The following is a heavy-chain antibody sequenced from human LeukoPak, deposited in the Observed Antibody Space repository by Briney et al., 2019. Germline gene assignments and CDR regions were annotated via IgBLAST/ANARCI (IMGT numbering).Heavy chain of an antibody. D-gene: IGHD2-21*01. CDR2: INPSGGDT. V-gene: IGHV1-46*01. Sequence: ASVKVSCKASGYTFTRYYMHWVRQAPGQGLEWMGMINPSGGDTTYAQKLQGRVTMTRDTSTSTVYMELSSLRSEDTAVYYCARESGGEDYWGQGTLVTVSS. CDR3: ARESGGEDY. J-gene: IGHJ4*02. CDR1: GYTFTRYY.